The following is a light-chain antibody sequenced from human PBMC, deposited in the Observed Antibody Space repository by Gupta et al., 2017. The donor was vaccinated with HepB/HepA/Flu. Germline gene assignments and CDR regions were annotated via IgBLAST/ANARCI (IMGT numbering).Light chain of an antibody. CDR1: QNVGSS. CDR3: QQWGEWWT. Sequence: ETVLTQSPATLSSSPGERVTLSCRASQNVGSSLAWYQQRLGQAPRLLIYDASDRANGVPDRFSAAGSETDFTLTSSSLEAEDFAVYYGQQWGEWWTCGQGTKVEIK. CDR2: DAS. V-gene: IGKV3-11*01. J-gene: IGKJ1*01.